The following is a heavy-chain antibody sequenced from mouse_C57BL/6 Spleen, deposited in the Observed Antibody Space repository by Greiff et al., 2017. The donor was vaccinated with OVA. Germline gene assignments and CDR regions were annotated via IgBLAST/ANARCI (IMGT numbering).Heavy chain of an antibody. CDR3: ASLRDYAMDY. J-gene: IGHJ4*01. Sequence: QVQLQQPGAELVKPGASVKLSCKASGYTFISYWMQWVKQRPGQGLEWIGEIDPSDSYTNYNQKFKGKATLTVDTSSSTAYMQLSSLTSEDSAVYYCASLRDYAMDYWGQGTSVTVSS. CDR2: IDPSDSYT. CDR1: GYTFISYW. D-gene: IGHD1-1*01. V-gene: IGHV1-50*01.